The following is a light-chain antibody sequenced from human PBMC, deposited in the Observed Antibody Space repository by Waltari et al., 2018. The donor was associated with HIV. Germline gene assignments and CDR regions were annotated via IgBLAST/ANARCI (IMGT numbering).Light chain of an antibody. V-gene: IGLV1-51*01. CDR2: DNN. CDR3: GTWDSSLSAGRV. Sequence: QSVLTQPPSVSAAPGQKVTISCSGSSSNIGNNYVSWYQQLPGTAPKLLIYDNNKRPSGIPDGFAGSRWGGSATLGITGLQTGDEADYYCGTWDSSLSAGRVFGGGTKLTVL. CDR1: SSNIGNNY. J-gene: IGLJ3*02.